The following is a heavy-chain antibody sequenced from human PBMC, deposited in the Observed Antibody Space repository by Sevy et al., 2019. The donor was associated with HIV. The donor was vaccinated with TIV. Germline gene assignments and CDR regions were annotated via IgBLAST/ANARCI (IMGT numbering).Heavy chain of an antibody. CDR1: GFTFSSYA. CDR2: ISYDGSNK. D-gene: IGHD1-26*01. Sequence: QLGGSLRLSCAASGFTFSSYAMHWVRQAPGKGLEWVAVISYDGSNKYYADSVKGRFTISRDNSKNTLYLQMNSLRAEDTAVYYCAREAYYDRYFDYWGQGTLVTVSS. CDR3: AREAYYDRYFDY. J-gene: IGHJ4*02. V-gene: IGHV3-30*04.